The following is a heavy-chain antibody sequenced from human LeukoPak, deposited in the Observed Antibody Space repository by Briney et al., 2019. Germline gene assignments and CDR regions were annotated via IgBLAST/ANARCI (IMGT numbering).Heavy chain of an antibody. D-gene: IGHD4-17*01. CDR1: GFTFSSYA. CDR3: ARGDYGDYVLLDY. Sequence: GGSLRLSCAASGFTFSSYAMSWVRQAPGKGLEWVSAISGSGGSTYYADSVKGRFTISRDNSKNTLYLQMNSLRAEDTAVYYCARGDYGDYVLLDYWGQGTLVTVSS. CDR2: ISGSGGST. J-gene: IGHJ4*02. V-gene: IGHV3-23*01.